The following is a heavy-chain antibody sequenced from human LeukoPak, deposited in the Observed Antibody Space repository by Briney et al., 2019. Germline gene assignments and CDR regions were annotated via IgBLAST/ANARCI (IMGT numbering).Heavy chain of an antibody. V-gene: IGHV3-7*03. CDR3: ARGFGVVVTAIHFYGMDV. D-gene: IGHD2-21*02. CDR2: INSDGSEG. CDR1: GFTFSGFW. Sequence: GGSLRLSCAVSGFTFSGFWMSWSRQAPGKGLEWVASINSDGSEGYYADVVKGRFTISRDTSKNTLYLQMHSLRAEDTAVYYCARGFGVVVTAIHFYGMDVWGQGTTVTVSS. J-gene: IGHJ6*02.